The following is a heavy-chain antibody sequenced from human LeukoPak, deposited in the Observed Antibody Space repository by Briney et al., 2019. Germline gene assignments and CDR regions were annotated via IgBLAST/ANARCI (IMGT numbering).Heavy chain of an antibody. CDR1: GYTFTGYY. D-gene: IGHD2-2*01. Sequence: GASVKVSCKASGYTFTGYYMHWVRQAPGQGLEWMGWINPNSGGTNYAQKFQGRVTMTRDTSISTAYMELSRLRSDDTAVYYCAREEGYCNSTSCSAPFDYWGQGALVTVSS. V-gene: IGHV1-2*02. CDR3: AREEGYCNSTSCSAPFDY. CDR2: INPNSGGT. J-gene: IGHJ4*02.